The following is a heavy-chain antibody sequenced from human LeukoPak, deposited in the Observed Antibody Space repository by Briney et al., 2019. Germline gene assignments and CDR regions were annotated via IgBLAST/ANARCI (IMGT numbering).Heavy chain of an antibody. CDR3: ARGRYCSSTSCNIGDDAFDI. V-gene: IGHV4-61*02. Sequence: PSETLSLTCTVSGGSISSGSYYWSWIRQPAGKGLEWIGRIYTSGSTYYNPSLKSRVTISVDRSKNQFSLKLSSVTAADTAVYYCARGRYCSSTSCNIGDDAFDIWGQGTMVTVSS. CDR1: GGSISSGSYY. D-gene: IGHD2-2*02. J-gene: IGHJ3*02. CDR2: IYTSGST.